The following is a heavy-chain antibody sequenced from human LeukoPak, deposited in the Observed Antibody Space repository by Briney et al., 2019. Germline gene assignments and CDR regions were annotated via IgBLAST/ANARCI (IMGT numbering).Heavy chain of an antibody. CDR2: IIPIFGTA. J-gene: IGHJ5*02. CDR1: GGTFSSYA. Sequence: ASVKVSCKASGGTFSSYANSWVRQAPGQGLEWMGGIIPIFGTANYAQKFQGRVTITADESTSTAYMELSSLRSEDTAVYYCARGWELLRSWFDPWGQGTLVTVSS. CDR3: ARGWELLRSWFDP. V-gene: IGHV1-69*13. D-gene: IGHD1-26*01.